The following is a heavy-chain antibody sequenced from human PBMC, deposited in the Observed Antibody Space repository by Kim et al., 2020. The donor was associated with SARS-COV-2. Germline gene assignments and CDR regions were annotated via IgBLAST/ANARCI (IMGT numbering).Heavy chain of an antibody. V-gene: IGHV3-21*01. J-gene: IGHJ3*02. CDR3: ARGNPADDAFDI. Sequence: LSLTCAASGFTFSSYSMNWVRQAPGKGLEWVSSISSSSSYIYYADSVKGRFTISRDNAKNSLYLQMNSLRAEDTAVYYCARGNPADDAFDIWGQGTM. CDR1: GFTFSSYS. CDR2: ISSSSSYI. D-gene: IGHD6-13*01.